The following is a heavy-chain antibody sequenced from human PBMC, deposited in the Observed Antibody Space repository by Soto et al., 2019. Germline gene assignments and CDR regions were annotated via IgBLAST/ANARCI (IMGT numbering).Heavy chain of an antibody. J-gene: IGHJ6*02. CDR3: AKATAMVPYGMDV. V-gene: IGHV3-23*01. D-gene: IGHD5-18*01. Sequence: EVQLLESGGGLVQPGGSLRLSCAASGFTFSSYAMSWVRQAPGKGLEWVSAISGSGGSTYYADSVKGRFTIPRDNSKNTLYLQMNSLRAEDTAVYYCAKATAMVPYGMDVWGQGTTVTVSS. CDR2: ISGSGGST. CDR1: GFTFSSYA.